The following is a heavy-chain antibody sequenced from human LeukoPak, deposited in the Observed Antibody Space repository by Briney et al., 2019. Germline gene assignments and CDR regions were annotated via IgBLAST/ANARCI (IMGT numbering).Heavy chain of an antibody. CDR3: ARDAVQYCSGGSCYYYGMDV. D-gene: IGHD2-15*01. V-gene: IGHV3-9*01. CDR1: GFTFDDYA. Sequence: PGRSLRLSCAASGFTFDDYAMHWVRQAPGKGLEWVSGISWNSGSIGYADSVKGRFTISRDNAKNSLYLQMNSLRAEDTAVYYCARDAVQYCSGGSCYYYGMDVWGQGTTVTVSS. J-gene: IGHJ6*02. CDR2: ISWNSGSI.